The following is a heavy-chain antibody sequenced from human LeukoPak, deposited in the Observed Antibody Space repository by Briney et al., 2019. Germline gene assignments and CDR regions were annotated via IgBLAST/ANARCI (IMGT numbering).Heavy chain of an antibody. Sequence: SVKVSCKASGGTFSSYAISWVRQAPGQGLEWMGGIIPIFGAANYAQKFQGRVTITADKSTSTAYMELSSLRSEDTAVYYCARVKGSGYLIDYWGQGTLVTVSS. CDR3: ARVKGSGYLIDY. CDR1: GGTFSSYA. J-gene: IGHJ4*02. CDR2: IIPIFGAA. D-gene: IGHD3-22*01. V-gene: IGHV1-69*06.